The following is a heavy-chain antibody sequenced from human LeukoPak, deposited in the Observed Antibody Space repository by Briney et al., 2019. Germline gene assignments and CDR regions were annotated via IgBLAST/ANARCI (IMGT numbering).Heavy chain of an antibody. Sequence: SETLSLTCTVSGGSISSSSYYWGWIRQPPGKGLEWIGSIYYSGSTYYNPSLKSRVIISVDTSKNQFSLKLSSVTAADTAVYYCARRGITMVRGVPQPGIAVASWFRWGQGTLVTVSS. CDR3: ARRGITMVRGVPQPGIAVASWFR. V-gene: IGHV4-39*01. CDR1: GGSISSSSYY. J-gene: IGHJ4*02. D-gene: IGHD3-10*01. CDR2: IYYSGST.